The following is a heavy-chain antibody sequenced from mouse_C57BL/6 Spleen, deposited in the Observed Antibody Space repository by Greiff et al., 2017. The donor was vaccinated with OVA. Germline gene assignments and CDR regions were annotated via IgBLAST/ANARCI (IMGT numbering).Heavy chain of an antibody. V-gene: IGHV3-6*01. Sequence: EVKLVESGPGLVKPSQSLSLTCSVTGYPITSGYYWNWIRQFPGNKLEWMGYISYDGSNNYNPSLKNRISITRDTSKNQFFLKLNSVTTEDTATYYCASALGYGSSNWYFDVWGTGTTVTVSS. CDR2: ISYDGSN. J-gene: IGHJ1*03. D-gene: IGHD1-1*01. CDR3: ASALGYGSSNWYFDV. CDR1: GYPITSGYY.